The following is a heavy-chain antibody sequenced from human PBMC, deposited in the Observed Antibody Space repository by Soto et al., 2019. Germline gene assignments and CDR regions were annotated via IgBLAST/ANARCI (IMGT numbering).Heavy chain of an antibody. Sequence: QVQLVQSGAEVKKPGASVKVSCKASGYTFTSYGISWVRQAPGQGLEWMGWISAYNGNTNYAQKLQGRVTMTTDTSTSTAYMELRRLRSDDTAVYYCARDIVVVVAASPVIDYWGQGTLVTVSS. CDR1: GYTFTSYG. CDR2: ISAYNGNT. J-gene: IGHJ4*02. CDR3: ARDIVVVVAASPVIDY. D-gene: IGHD2-15*01. V-gene: IGHV1-18*04.